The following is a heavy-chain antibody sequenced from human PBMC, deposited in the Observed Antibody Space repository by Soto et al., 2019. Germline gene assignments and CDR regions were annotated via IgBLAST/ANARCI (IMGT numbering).Heavy chain of an antibody. V-gene: IGHV3-23*01. J-gene: IGHJ4*02. CDR3: AKGYGDSYYFDY. D-gene: IGHD4-17*01. CDR1: VFTFSSYA. Sequence: GGSLRLGCAASVFTFSSYAMIWVRQAPGKGLEWVSAISGSGGSTYYADSVKGRFTISRDNSKNTLYLQMNSLRAEDTAVYYCAKGYGDSYYFDYWGQGTLVTVSS. CDR2: ISGSGGST.